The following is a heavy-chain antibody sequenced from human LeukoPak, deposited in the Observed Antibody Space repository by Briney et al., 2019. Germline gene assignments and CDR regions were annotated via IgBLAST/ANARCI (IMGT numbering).Heavy chain of an antibody. J-gene: IGHJ3*02. D-gene: IGHD2-2*01. Sequence: SQTLSLTCTVSVGSISSGGYYWSWIRQHPGKGLERFGYNYYSGSTYYNPSLKSRVTISVDTSKNQFSLKLSSVTAADTAVYYCARVGPTNCSSTSCSNDAFDIWGQGTMVTVSS. CDR2: NYYSGST. CDR1: VGSISSGGYY. V-gene: IGHV4-31*03. CDR3: ARVGPTNCSSTSCSNDAFDI.